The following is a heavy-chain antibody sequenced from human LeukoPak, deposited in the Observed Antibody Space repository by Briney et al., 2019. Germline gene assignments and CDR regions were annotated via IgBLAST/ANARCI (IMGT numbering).Heavy chain of an antibody. J-gene: IGHJ3*02. D-gene: IGHD3-22*01. Sequence: GESLKISCKGSGYSFTSYWIGWVRQMPRKGLEWMGIIYPGDSDTRCSPSFQGQVTISADKSISTAYLQWSSLKASDTAMYYCASSPYYYDSSGYYDAFDIWGQGTMVTVSS. CDR3: ASSPYYYDSSGYYDAFDI. V-gene: IGHV5-51*01. CDR1: GYSFTSYW. CDR2: IYPGDSDT.